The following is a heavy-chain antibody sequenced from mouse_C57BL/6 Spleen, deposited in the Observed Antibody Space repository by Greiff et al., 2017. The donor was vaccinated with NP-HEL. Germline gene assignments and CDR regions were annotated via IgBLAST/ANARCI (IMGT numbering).Heavy chain of an antibody. CDR2: IHPSDSDT. CDR1: GYTFTSYW. CDR3: TIVDYGSSLFDY. V-gene: IGHV1-74*01. D-gene: IGHD1-1*01. Sequence: QVQLQQPGAELVKPGASVKVSCKASGYTFTSYWMHWVKQRPGQGLEWIGRIHPSDSDTNYNQLFKGKATLTVDKSYSTAYKQLSSQTYEDAAVYYCTIVDYGSSLFDYWGKGTTLTVSS. J-gene: IGHJ2*01.